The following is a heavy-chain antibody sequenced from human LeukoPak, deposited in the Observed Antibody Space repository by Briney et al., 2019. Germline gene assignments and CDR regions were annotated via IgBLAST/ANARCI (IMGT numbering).Heavy chain of an antibody. V-gene: IGHV4-61*05. CDR3: ARHFAYSSSSYFDY. Sequence: SETLSLTCTVPGGSISSSGYYWSWIRQHPGKGLEWIGYIYYSGTTYYNPSLKSRVTMFEDKSKNQFSLRLSSVTVADTAVYYCARHFAYSSSSYFDYWGQGSLVTVSS. CDR1: GGSISSSGYY. J-gene: IGHJ4*02. D-gene: IGHD6-6*01. CDR2: IYYSGTT.